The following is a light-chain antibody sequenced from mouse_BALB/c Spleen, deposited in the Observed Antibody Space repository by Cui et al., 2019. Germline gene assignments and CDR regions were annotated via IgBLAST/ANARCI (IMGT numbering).Light chain of an antibody. CDR2: LAS. CDR1: QNVRTA. V-gene: IGKV6-14*01. Sequence: DILMTQSQKFMSTSVGDRVSITCKASQNVRTAVAWYQQKPGQSPKALIYLASNRHTGVPDRFTGSGSGTDFTLTISNVQSEDLADYFCLQHWNYPLTFGAGTKLELK. CDR3: LQHWNYPLT. J-gene: IGKJ5*01.